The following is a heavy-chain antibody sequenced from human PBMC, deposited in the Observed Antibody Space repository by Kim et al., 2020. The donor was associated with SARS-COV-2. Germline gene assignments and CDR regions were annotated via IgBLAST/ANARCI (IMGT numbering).Heavy chain of an antibody. CDR2: K. CDR3: ATYSSSWLVFDY. D-gene: IGHD6-13*01. J-gene: IGHJ4*02. Sequence: KYYVDSVNGRFTITRDNAKNALYLQMNSLRAEDTAVYYCATYSSSWLVFDYWGQGTLVTVSS. V-gene: IGHV3-7*03.